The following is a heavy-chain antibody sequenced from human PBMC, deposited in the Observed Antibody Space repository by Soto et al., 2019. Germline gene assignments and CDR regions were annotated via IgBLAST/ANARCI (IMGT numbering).Heavy chain of an antibody. J-gene: IGHJ5*01. D-gene: IGHD2-2*01. Sequence: EVQLLESGGGLVQPGGSLRLSCAASGFTFSNYAMSWVRQVPGKGLEWVSAVSGSGVSPYYADSVKGRFTISRDNSKNTLYLQMNSLRAEDTAVYYCAKNPFVGIPVDGFDSWGQGTLVTVSS. V-gene: IGHV3-23*01. CDR3: AKNPFVGIPVDGFDS. CDR2: VSGSGVSP. CDR1: GFTFSNYA.